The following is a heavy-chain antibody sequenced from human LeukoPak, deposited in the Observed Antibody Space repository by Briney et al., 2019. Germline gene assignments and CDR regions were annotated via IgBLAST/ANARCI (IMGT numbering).Heavy chain of an antibody. CDR2: IIPILGIA. D-gene: IGHD2-2*01. CDR1: GGTFSSYA. J-gene: IGHJ6*02. CDR3: ARVSSLGTHGMDV. Sequence: ASVKVSCKASGGTFSSYAISWVRQAPGQGLEWMGRIIPILGIANYAQKFQGRVTITADKSTSTAYMELSSLRSEDTAVYYCARVSSLGTHGMDVWGQGTTVTVSS. V-gene: IGHV1-69*04.